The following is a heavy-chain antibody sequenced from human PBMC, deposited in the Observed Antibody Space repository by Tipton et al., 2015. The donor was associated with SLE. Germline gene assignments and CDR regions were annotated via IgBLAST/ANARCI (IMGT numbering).Heavy chain of an antibody. CDR3: ARWWVDYDILTGLTADAFDI. V-gene: IGHV4-59*01. CDR1: GGSFSGYY. J-gene: IGHJ3*02. D-gene: IGHD3-9*01. Sequence: TLSLTCAVYGGSFSGYYWSWIRQPPGKGLEWIGYIYYSGSTNYNPSLKSRVTISVDTSKNQFSLKLSSVTAADTAVYYCARWWVDYDILTGLTADAFDIWGQGTMVTVSS. CDR2: IYYSGST.